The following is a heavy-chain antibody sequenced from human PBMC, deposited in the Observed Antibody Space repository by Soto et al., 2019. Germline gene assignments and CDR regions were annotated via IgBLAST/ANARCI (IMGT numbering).Heavy chain of an antibody. Sequence: SLRLSCAASGFTVSSNYMSWVRQAPGKGLDWISVIYGGGSTDYADSVKGRFTISRDRSKNTLYLQMNSLRAEDTAVYYCAKPYPPDSWGQGTLVTVSS. CDR1: GFTVSSNY. CDR2: IYGGGST. J-gene: IGHJ5*01. V-gene: IGHV3-53*01. CDR3: AKPYPPDS.